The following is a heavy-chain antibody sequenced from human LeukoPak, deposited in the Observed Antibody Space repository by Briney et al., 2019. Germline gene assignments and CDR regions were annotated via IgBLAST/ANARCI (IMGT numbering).Heavy chain of an antibody. D-gene: IGHD5-12*01. V-gene: IGHV3-21*01. CDR3: ARDRRGYSGYDRGGWFDP. CDR1: GFTFTSYS. CDR2: ITNSSSYI. Sequence: GGSLRLSCAASGFTFTSYSMYWVRQAPGKGLEWVSSITNSSSYIYYADSVKGRFTISRDNAKNSLYLQVNSLRAEDTAVYYCARDRRGYSGYDRGGWFDPWGQGTLVTVSS. J-gene: IGHJ5*02.